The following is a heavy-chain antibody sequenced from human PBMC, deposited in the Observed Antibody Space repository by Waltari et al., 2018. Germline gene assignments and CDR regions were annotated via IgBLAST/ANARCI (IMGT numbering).Heavy chain of an antibody. V-gene: IGHV1-18*01. CDR2: ISAHDGNT. Sequence: QVHLVQSGAEVKTPGASVKVSCKASAYNFSTYGLTWVRQAPGQGLEWLGWISAHDGNTNYAPSLQDRVTLTTDTSTYTAYMELNSLRPDDTAVYYCATAVGGNMEFDSWGHGSLVTVSS. CDR3: ATAVGGNMEFDS. D-gene: IGHD6-19*01. J-gene: IGHJ4*01. CDR1: AYNFSTYG.